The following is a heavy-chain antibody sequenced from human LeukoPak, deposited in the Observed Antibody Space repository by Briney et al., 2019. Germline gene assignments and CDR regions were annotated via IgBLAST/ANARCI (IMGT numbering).Heavy chain of an antibody. CDR2: IYYAGST. CDR1: GGSIGTYY. Sequence: SQTLSLTCTVSGGSIGTYYWTWIRQPPGKGLEWIGYIYYAGSTNHNPSLKSRVTISVDPSKKQLSLELSSVTAADTAVYYCARGRSSGWYFDSWGQGTLVTVSS. J-gene: IGHJ4*02. V-gene: IGHV4-59*08. CDR3: ARGRSSGWYFDS. D-gene: IGHD6-19*01.